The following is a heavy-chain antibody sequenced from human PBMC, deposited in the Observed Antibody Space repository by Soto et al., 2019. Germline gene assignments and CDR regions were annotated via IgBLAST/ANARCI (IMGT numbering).Heavy chain of an antibody. CDR3: ASEIESSGWYGPVDY. V-gene: IGHV3-48*03. CDR2: ISSSGSNI. J-gene: IGHJ4*02. D-gene: IGHD6-19*01. CDR1: GFTLSGYE. Sequence: EVQLVESGGGLVRPGGSLRLSCAASGFTLSGYEMNWVRQAPGKGLEWVSYISSSGSNIYYRDSVKGRFTISRDNAKNSLYLQMNSLRAEDTALYYCASEIESSGWYGPVDYWGQGTLVTVSS.